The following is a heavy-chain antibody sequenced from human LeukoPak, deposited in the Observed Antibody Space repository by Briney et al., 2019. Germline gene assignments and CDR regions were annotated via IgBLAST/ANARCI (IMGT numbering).Heavy chain of an antibody. D-gene: IGHD2-15*01. J-gene: IGHJ4*02. CDR3: AKDPHPQYCSGGSCYSVLRYFDY. Sequence: PGRSMRLSCAGSGFTLSSYGMHWVSQAPSKGLEWVAVISYDGSNKYYADSVKSRFTISRSNSKNTLYLQMNSLRAEDTAVYYCAKDPHPQYCSGGSCYSVLRYFDYWGQGTLVTVPS. CDR2: ISYDGSNK. CDR1: GFTLSSYG. V-gene: IGHV3-30*18.